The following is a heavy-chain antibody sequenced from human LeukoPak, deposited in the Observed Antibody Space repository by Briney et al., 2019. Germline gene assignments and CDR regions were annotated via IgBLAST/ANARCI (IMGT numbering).Heavy chain of an antibody. CDR3: AKDKYYYDSSGYCDY. Sequence: GGSLRLSCAASGFTFSSYAMSWVRQAPGKGLEWVSAISGSGGSTYYADSVKGRFTISRDNSKNTLYLQMNSLRAEDTAVYYCAKDKYYYDSSGYCDYWGQGTLVTVSS. J-gene: IGHJ4*02. CDR1: GFTFSSYA. V-gene: IGHV3-23*01. CDR2: ISGSGGST. D-gene: IGHD3-22*01.